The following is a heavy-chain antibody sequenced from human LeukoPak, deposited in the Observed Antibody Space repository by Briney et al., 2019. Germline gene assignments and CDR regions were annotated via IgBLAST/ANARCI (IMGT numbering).Heavy chain of an antibody. J-gene: IGHJ6*02. CDR1: GFTFSSYS. V-gene: IGHV3-7*01. CDR3: ARVQSGSYYYYYYYYGMDV. D-gene: IGHD1-26*01. Sequence: GGSLRLSCAASGFTFSSYSMNWVRQAPGKGLEWVANIKQDGSEKYYVDSVKGRFTISRDNAKNSLYLQMNSLRAEDTAVYYCARVQSGSYYYYYYYYGMDVWGQGTTVTVSS. CDR2: IKQDGSEK.